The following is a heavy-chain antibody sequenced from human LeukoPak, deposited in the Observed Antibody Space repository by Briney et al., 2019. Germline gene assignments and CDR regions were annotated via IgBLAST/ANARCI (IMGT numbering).Heavy chain of an antibody. CDR1: GFTFSYSY. CDR3: AREQSDWFDP. Sequence: GSLILSCAASGFTFSYSYMSWFRQAPGKGLEWVSSMSTRGSTINYADSVKGRFTISRDNAKNSLYLQMTSLRAEDTAVYFCAREQSDWFDPWGQGTVVTASS. CDR2: MSTRGSTI. J-gene: IGHJ5*02. D-gene: IGHD3-3*01. V-gene: IGHV3-11*01.